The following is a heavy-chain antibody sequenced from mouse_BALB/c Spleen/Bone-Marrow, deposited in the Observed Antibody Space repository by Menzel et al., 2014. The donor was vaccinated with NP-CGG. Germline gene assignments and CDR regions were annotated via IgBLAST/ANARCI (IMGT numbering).Heavy chain of an antibody. CDR2: ISSGGSYT. J-gene: IGHJ3*01. Sequence: EVQRVESGGGLVQPGGSLKLSCAASGFTFSSYGMSWVRQTPEKRLEWVATISSGGSYTYYPDSVKGRFTISRDNAKNTLYLQMSSLRSEDTAMYYCARPHYYGSSWFAYRGQGTLVTVSA. V-gene: IGHV5-9-3*01. CDR3: ARPHYYGSSWFAY. CDR1: GFTFSSYG. D-gene: IGHD1-1*01.